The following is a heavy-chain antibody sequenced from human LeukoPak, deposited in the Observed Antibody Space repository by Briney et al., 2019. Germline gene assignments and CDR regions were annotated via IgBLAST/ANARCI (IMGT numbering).Heavy chain of an antibody. J-gene: IGHJ4*02. Sequence: PGGSLRLSCAASGFTFSSYSMNWVRQAPGKGLEWVSYISSWSSTIYYADSVKGRFTISRDNAKNSLYLQMSSLRDEDTAVYYCARPIVATVGGGGFDYWGQGTLVTVSS. CDR3: ARPIVATVGGGGFDY. CDR1: GFTFSSYS. CDR2: ISSWSSTI. D-gene: IGHD5-12*01. V-gene: IGHV3-48*02.